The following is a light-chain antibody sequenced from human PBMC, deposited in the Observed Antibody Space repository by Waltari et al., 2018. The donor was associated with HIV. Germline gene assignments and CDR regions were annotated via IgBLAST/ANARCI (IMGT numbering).Light chain of an antibody. CDR3: QTWGTGIVA. CDR2: GNSDGRH. V-gene: IGLV4-69*01. J-gene: IGLJ2*01. CDR1: SGHYGYA. Sequence: QLVLTQSPSTSASLGDSVRLTCTLSSGHYGYAIEWLQRRPQNGPRFQKKGNSDGRHKKGDGIPAHFSGSCSCPVRYRTICSRQSDDEADYYCQTWGTGIVAFGGGTKLTVL.